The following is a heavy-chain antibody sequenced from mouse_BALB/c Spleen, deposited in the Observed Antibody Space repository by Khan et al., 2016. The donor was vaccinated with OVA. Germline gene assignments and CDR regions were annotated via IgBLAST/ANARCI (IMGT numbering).Heavy chain of an antibody. D-gene: IGHD2-14*01. CDR2: INTHSGVP. J-gene: IGHJ4*01. V-gene: IGHV9-4*02. CDR3: ARGGAAYYRNDGGAMEY. Sequence: QIQLVQSGPELKKPGETVRISCKASGYTFTTAGIQWVQQMPGKGLKWIGWINTHSGVPKYAEDFKGRFAFSLEISVNTAYLQIPNLKYEDTATYVWARGGAAYYRNDGGAMEYWGQGTSVTVSS. CDR1: GYTFTTAG.